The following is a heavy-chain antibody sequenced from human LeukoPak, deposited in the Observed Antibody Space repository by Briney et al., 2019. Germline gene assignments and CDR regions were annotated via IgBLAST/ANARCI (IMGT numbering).Heavy chain of an antibody. CDR3: ARGVDTAMVPYYYYYMDV. D-gene: IGHD5-18*01. V-gene: IGHV1-2*02. Sequence: GASVKVSCKASGYTFTSNGISWVRQAPGQGLEWMGWINPNSGGTNYAQNFQGRVTMTRDTSISTAYMELSRLRSDDTAVYYCARGVDTAMVPYYYYYMDVWGKGTTVTVSS. J-gene: IGHJ6*03. CDR1: GYTFTSNG. CDR2: INPNSGGT.